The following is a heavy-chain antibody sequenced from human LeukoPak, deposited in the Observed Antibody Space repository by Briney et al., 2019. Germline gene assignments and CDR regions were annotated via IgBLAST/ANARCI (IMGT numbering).Heavy chain of an antibody. CDR1: GFSFGSYA. Sequence: PGGSLRLSCAASGFSFGSYAMTWVRQAPGKGLDWVSSIDGGGDITYYAESVKGRFTVSRDNSKNTLFLQMNSLRAEDTAVFYCAKRYGDSTGWFFDFWGQGSLVTVSS. CDR2: IDGGGDIT. V-gene: IGHV3-23*01. D-gene: IGHD6-13*01. J-gene: IGHJ4*02. CDR3: AKRYGDSTGWFFDF.